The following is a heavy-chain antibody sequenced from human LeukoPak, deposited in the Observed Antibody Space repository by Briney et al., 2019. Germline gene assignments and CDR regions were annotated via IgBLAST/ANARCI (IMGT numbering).Heavy chain of an antibody. CDR3: ARGGIAARPSDS. CDR2: VYSGGGT. CDR1: GFTVSSDY. J-gene: IGHJ4*02. V-gene: IGHV3-66*01. Sequence: GGSLRLSCAAPGFTVSSDYITWVRQAPGKGLEWVSVVYSGGGTYYAESVKGRFTVSRDNSKNTVYLQMNSLRAEDTAVYFCARGGIAARPSDSWGQGTLVTVS. D-gene: IGHD6-6*01.